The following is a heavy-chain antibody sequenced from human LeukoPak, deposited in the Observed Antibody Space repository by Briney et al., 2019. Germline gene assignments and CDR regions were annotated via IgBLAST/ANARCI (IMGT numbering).Heavy chain of an antibody. D-gene: IGHD2/OR15-2a*01. V-gene: IGHV4-59*01. CDR3: ARVSRILYYFDY. Sequence: ASETLSLTCTVSGGSISSYYWSWIRQPPGKGLEWIAYIYYSGSTTYNPSLKSRVTISVDTSKNQYSLKLSSVTAADPAVYYCARVSRILYYFDYWGQGTLVTVPS. CDR2: IYYSGST. J-gene: IGHJ4*02. CDR1: GGSISSYY.